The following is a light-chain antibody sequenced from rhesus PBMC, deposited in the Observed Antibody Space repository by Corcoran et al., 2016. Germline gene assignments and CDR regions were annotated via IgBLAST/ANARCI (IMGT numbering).Light chain of an antibody. CDR2: GAS. J-gene: IGKJ2*01. CDR3: KQYSNWPQYS. V-gene: IGKV3-42*03. Sequence: EIVLTQSPATLSLSPGERATLSCRASQSVSSSLAWSQQKPGQVPRLLIYGASSRATSIPYRFSGSEAGTDLTLTISSLEPEDFAVYYCKQYSNWPQYSFGQGTKVEIK. CDR1: QSVSSS.